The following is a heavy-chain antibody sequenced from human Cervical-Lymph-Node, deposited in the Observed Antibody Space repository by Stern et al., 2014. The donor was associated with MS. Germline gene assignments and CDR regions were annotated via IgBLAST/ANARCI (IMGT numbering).Heavy chain of an antibody. Sequence: QLVESGPGLVKPSQTLSLTCTVSGGSIRSDDYYWTWIRQAPGKGLEWIGYSSYSGNAYYTPSLRGRVTISVDTSKNQFSLKLTSVTAADTAVYFCARTDILLLDHWGQGKLVIVSS. J-gene: IGHJ5*02. CDR1: GGSIRSDDYY. V-gene: IGHV4-30-4*01. CDR3: ARTDILLLDH. CDR2: SSYSGNA. D-gene: IGHD3-10*01.